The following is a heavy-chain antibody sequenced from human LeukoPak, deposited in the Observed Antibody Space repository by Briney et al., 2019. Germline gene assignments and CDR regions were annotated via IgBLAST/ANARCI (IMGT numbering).Heavy chain of an antibody. Sequence: ASVKVSCKASGYTSTGYYMHWVRQAPGQGLEWMGWVNPNSGGTNYAQKFQGRVTMTRDTSISTAYMELSRLRSDDTAVYYCARDRGYCSSTSCPPRKNWFDPWGQGTLVTVSS. D-gene: IGHD2-2*01. V-gene: IGHV1-2*02. CDR1: GYTSTGYY. CDR2: VNPNSGGT. J-gene: IGHJ5*02. CDR3: ARDRGYCSSTSCPPRKNWFDP.